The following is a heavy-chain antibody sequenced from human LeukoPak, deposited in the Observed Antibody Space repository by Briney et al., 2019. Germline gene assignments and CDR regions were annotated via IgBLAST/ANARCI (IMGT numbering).Heavy chain of an antibody. CDR3: ARDLSSVDFWSGYYYYFDY. J-gene: IGHJ4*02. D-gene: IGHD3-3*01. V-gene: IGHV1-46*03. Sequence: ASVKVSCKASGYTFASYYMHWVRQAPGQGLEWMGIINPSGGSTSYAQKFQGRVTMTRDTSTSTVYMELSSLRSEDTAVYYCARDLSSVDFWSGYYYYFDYWGQGTLVTVSS. CDR1: GYTFASYY. CDR2: INPSGGST.